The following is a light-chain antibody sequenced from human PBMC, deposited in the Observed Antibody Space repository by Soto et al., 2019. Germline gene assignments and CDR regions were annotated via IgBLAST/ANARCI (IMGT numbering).Light chain of an antibody. Sequence: EIVLTQSPATLSLSPGERATLSCGASQSISNNLAWYQQKPGQAPRLVIYSAFTRATGIPARFSGSGSGTEFTLTISSLQSEDFAVYYCQQYNKWPPWTFGQGTKVDIK. CDR1: QSISNN. CDR2: SAF. CDR3: QQYNKWPPWT. J-gene: IGKJ1*01. V-gene: IGKV3-15*01.